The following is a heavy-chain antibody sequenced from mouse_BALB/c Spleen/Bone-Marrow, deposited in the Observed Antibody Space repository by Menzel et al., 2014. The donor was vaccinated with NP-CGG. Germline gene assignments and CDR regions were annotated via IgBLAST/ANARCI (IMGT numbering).Heavy chain of an antibody. J-gene: IGHJ2*01. CDR2: IYPGNSDT. V-gene: IGHV1-5*01. Sequence: EVQLQQSGTVLARPGASVKMSCKASGYTFTSYWMHWVKQRPGQGLEWIGTIYPGNSDTTYNQKFKGKAKLIAVTSTSTAYMELSSLTNEDSAVYYCTTLARNYFDYWGQGTTLTVSS. CDR3: TTLARNYFDY. CDR1: GYTFTSYW.